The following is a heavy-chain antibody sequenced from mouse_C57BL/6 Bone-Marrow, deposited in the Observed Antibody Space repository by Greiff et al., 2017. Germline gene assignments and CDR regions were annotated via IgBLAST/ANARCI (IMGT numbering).Heavy chain of an antibody. CDR1: GYTFTDHT. Sequence: VQLQQSDAELVKPGASVKISCKVSGYTFTDHTIHWMKQRPEQGLEWIGYIYPRDGSTKYNEKFKGKATLTADKSSSTAYMQLNSLTSEYSAVYFCARPLTLYGYDVDYWGQGTTLTVSS. CDR2: IYPRDGST. J-gene: IGHJ2*01. CDR3: ARPLTLYGYDVDY. V-gene: IGHV1-78*01. D-gene: IGHD2-2*01.